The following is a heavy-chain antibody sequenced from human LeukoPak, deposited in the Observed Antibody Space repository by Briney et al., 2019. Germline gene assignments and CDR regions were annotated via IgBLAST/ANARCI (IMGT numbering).Heavy chain of an antibody. J-gene: IGHJ4*02. Sequence: GGSLRLSCAASGFTFSNAWMSWVRQAPGKGLEWVGRIKSKTDGGTTDYAAPVKGRFTISRDDSKNTLYLQMNSLRAEDTAVYYCARLSGYYYGSGTSGADYWGQGTLVTVSS. D-gene: IGHD3-10*01. CDR3: ARLSGYYYGSGTSGADY. CDR1: GFTFSNAW. CDR2: IKSKTDGGTT. V-gene: IGHV3-15*01.